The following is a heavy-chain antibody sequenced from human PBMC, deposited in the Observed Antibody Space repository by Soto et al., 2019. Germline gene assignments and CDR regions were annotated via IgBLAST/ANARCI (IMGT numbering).Heavy chain of an antibody. D-gene: IGHD2-8*01. CDR3: ARSQGGMLYNSYFDF. Sequence: SGPYAGEPTQTLTLTCTFSGFTLGTTGLSVNWIRQAPGKALEWLAVIDWDGDRFYSASLKTRLSISKDTSKNEVVLTMTNMDPVDTATYFCARSQGGMLYNSYFDFWGQGTLVTVSS. CDR2: IDWDGDR. J-gene: IGHJ4*02. CDR1: GFTLGTTGLS. V-gene: IGHV2-70*13.